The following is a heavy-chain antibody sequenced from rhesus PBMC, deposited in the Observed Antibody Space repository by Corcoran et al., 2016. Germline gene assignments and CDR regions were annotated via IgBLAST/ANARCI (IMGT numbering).Heavy chain of an antibody. CDR3: ARYLRTSVYSGSWNDRWFDY. J-gene: IGHJ4*01. D-gene: IGHD6-25*01. CDR1: GGSFSSYW. Sequence: QVQLQESGPGLVKPSETLSLTCAVSGGSFSSYWWSWIRQPPGKGLEWIGEINGNSGSTNYNPSLKSRVTISKDASKDQFSRKLSAVTAADTAVYYCARYLRTSVYSGSWNDRWFDYWGQGVLVTVSS. CDR2: INGNSGST. V-gene: IGHV4-80*01.